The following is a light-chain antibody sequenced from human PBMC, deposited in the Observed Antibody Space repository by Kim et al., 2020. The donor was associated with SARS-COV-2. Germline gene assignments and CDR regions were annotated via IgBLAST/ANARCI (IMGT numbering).Light chain of an antibody. CDR3: LQHDSYPLT. J-gene: IGKJ4*01. V-gene: IGKV1-17*03. Sequence: ASVGDRVTITCRASQGISSYLAWFQQKPGQVPKRLIYAASTFQSGVPSRFSGSGSGTEFTLTISSLQPEDFATYYCLQHDSYPLTFGGGTKVDIK. CDR2: AAS. CDR1: QGISSY.